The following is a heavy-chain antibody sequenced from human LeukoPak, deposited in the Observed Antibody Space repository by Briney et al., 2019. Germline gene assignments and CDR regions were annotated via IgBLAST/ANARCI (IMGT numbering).Heavy chain of an antibody. CDR3: ARDRTVQWELRSVNWFDP. CDR2: IYYSGST. CDR1: GGSISSGGYY. J-gene: IGHJ5*02. V-gene: IGHV4-31*03. Sequence: PSQTLSLTCTVSGGSISSGGYYWSWIRQHPGKGLEWIGYIYYSGSTYYNPSLKSRVTISVDTSKNQFSLKLSSVTAADTAVYYCARDRTVQWELRSVNWFDPWGQGALVTVSS. D-gene: IGHD1-26*01.